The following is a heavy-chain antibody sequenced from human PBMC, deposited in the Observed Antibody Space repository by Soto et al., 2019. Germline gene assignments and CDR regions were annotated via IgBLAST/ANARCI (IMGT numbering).Heavy chain of an antibody. J-gene: IGHJ6*02. Sequence: PSETLSLTCTVSGGSISSGGYYWSWIRQHPGKGLEWIGYIYYSGSTNYNPSLKSRVTISVDTSKSQFSLRLSSVTAADTAVYYCARADSYDFWSGSYCYYYGMDVWGQGTTVTVSS. D-gene: IGHD3-3*01. V-gene: IGHV4-61*08. CDR1: GGSISSGGYY. CDR2: IYYSGST. CDR3: ARADSYDFWSGSYCYYYGMDV.